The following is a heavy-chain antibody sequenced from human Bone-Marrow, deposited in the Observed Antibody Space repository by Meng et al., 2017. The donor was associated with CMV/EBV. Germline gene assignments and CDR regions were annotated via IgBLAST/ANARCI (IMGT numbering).Heavy chain of an antibody. V-gene: IGHV3-33*06. D-gene: IGHD2-2*01. CDR1: GFTFSSYG. CDR2: IWYDGSNK. J-gene: IGHJ4*02. Sequence: GGSLRLSCAASGFTFSSYGMHWVRQAPGKGLEWVAVIWYDGSNKYYADSVKGRFTISRDNSKNPLYLQMNSLRAEDTAVYYCAKNGRYCSSTSCFDTQYYFDYGGKG. CDR3: AKNGRYCSSTSCFDTQYYFDY.